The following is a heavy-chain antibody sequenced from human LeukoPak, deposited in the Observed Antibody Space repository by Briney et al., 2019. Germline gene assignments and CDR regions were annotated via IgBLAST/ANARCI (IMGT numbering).Heavy chain of an antibody. Sequence: GASVKVSCKASGGTFSSYAISWVRQAPGQGLEWMGRIIPIFGTANYAQKFQGRVTITTDESTSTAYMELSSLRSEDTAVYYCARERTNYDYVWGSYRSNQPPHMDGWGKGTTVTVSS. J-gene: IGHJ6*03. D-gene: IGHD3-16*02. V-gene: IGHV1-69*05. CDR1: GGTFSSYA. CDR3: ARERTNYDYVWGSYRSNQPPHMDG. CDR2: IIPIFGTA.